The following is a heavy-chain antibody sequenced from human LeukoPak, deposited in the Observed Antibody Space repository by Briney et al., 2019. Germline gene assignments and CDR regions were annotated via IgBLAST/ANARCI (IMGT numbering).Heavy chain of an antibody. CDR3: ARAPGGYGTYYMDV. D-gene: IGHD2-15*01. V-gene: IGHV4-4*02. Sequence: SGTLSLTCSVSGGSISNNNWWSWVRQSPGKGLEWIGNIYHSGTTHYNPSLKSRATISVDKSKNQFSLKLNSVTAADTAVYYCARAPGGYGTYYMDVWGKGTTVTISS. J-gene: IGHJ6*03. CDR1: GGSISNNNW. CDR2: IYHSGTT.